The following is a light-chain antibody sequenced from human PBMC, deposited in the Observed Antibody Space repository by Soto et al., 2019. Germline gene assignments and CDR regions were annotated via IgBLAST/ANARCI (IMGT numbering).Light chain of an antibody. Sequence: QSVLTQPASVSGSPGQSITISCTGTSRDIGFFNYVSWYQQFPGNAPKLIIFAVTNRPSGVSNRFSTSKSGTTASLTISGLQAEDRADYYCSSYTTRSTYVFXTGTKLTVL. CDR3: SSYTTRSTYV. J-gene: IGLJ1*01. CDR2: AVT. V-gene: IGLV2-14*01. CDR1: SRDIGFFNY.